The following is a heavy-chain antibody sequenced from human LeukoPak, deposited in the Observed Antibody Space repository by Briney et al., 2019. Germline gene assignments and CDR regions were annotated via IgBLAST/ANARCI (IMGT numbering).Heavy chain of an antibody. J-gene: IGHJ3*02. CDR2: IASDGSST. CDR1: GFTFSSYW. CDR3: AREVGTPQAFDI. V-gene: IGHV3-74*01. D-gene: IGHD1-26*01. Sequence: GGSLRLSCAASGFTFSSYWMNWVRQAPGKGLVWVSRIASDGSSTTYADSVRGRFTISRDNAKNSLYLQMNSLKAEDTAIYYCAREVGTPQAFDIWGQGTMVTVSS.